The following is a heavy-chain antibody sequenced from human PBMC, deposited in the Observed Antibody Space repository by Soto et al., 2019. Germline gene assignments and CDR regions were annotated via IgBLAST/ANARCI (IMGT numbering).Heavy chain of an antibody. CDR3: ARDSSSGSYYGFKY. Sequence: ASVKVSCKASGYTFTSYYMHWVRQAPGQGLEWMGIINPSGGSTSYAQKFQGRVTMTTDTSTSTAYMEMRSLRSDDTAVYYCARDSSSGSYYGFKYWGQGTLVTVSS. J-gene: IGHJ4*02. CDR1: GYTFTSYY. V-gene: IGHV1-46*01. CDR2: INPSGGST. D-gene: IGHD1-26*01.